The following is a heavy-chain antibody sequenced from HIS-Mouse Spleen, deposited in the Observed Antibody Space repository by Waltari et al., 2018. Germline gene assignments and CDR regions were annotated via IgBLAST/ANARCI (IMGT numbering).Heavy chain of an antibody. CDR2: ISYDGSNK. CDR3: AKDPFSVAVACWGYFQH. CDR1: GFTFSSYG. V-gene: IGHV3-30*18. J-gene: IGHJ1*01. D-gene: IGHD6-19*01. Sequence: RLSCAASGFTFSSYGMHWVRQAPGKGLEWVAVISYDGSNKYYADSVKGRFTISRDNSKNTLYLQMNSLRAEDTAVYYCAKDPFSVAVACWGYFQHWGQGTLVTVSS.